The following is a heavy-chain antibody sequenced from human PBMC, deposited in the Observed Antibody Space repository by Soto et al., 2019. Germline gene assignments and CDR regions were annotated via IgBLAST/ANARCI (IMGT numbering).Heavy chain of an antibody. CDR1: GGSISNYY. CDR3: ARQGFGALHGLVDV. CDR2: VHDSWGS. D-gene: IGHD3-10*01. V-gene: IGHV4-59*08. J-gene: IGHJ6*02. Sequence: SETLSLICTVSGGSISNYYWSWFRQNPGKGLEWIGYVHDSWGSNYNPSLKSRVAISLDTSKSQFSLKLTSVTATDTAVYYCARQGFGALHGLVDVCGQGTTVTVSS.